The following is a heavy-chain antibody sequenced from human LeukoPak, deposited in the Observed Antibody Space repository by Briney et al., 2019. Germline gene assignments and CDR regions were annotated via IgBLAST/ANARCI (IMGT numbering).Heavy chain of an antibody. CDR2: INHSGST. J-gene: IGHJ6*03. Sequence: PSETLSLTCAVYGGSFSGYYWSWIRQPPGKGLEWIGEINHSGSTNYNPSLKSRVTISVDTSKNQFSLKLSSVTAADTAVYYCARPRRLYGDLGYYYMDVWGKGTTVTVSS. CDR3: ARPRRLYGDLGYYYMDV. D-gene: IGHD4-17*01. V-gene: IGHV4-34*01. CDR1: GGSFSGYY.